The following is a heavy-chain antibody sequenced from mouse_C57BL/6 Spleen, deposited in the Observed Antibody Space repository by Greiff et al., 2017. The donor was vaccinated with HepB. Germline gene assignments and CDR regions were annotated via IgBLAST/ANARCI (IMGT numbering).Heavy chain of an antibody. D-gene: IGHD2-4*01. V-gene: IGHV1-54*01. CDR3: ARSSRDYDGYYAMDY. Sequence: QVQLQQSGAELVRPGTSVKVSCKASGYAFTNYLIEWVKQRPGQGLEWIGVINPGSGGTNYNEKFKGKATLTADKSSSTAYMQLSSLTSEDSAVYFCARSSRDYDGYYAMDYWGQGTSGTVSS. J-gene: IGHJ4*01. CDR2: INPGSGGT. CDR1: GYAFTNYL.